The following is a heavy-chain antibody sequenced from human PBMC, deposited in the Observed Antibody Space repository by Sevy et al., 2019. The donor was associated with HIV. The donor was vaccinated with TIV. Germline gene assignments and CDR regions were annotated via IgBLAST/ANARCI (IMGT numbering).Heavy chain of an antibody. D-gene: IGHD1-7*01. J-gene: IGHJ4*02. CDR1: GFTFDDYA. CDR3: SKDKYLELLFSSPGYFGY. CDR2: ISWNSGSI. V-gene: IGHV3-9*01. Sequence: GGSLRLSCAASGFTFDDYAMHWVRQAPGKGLEWVSGISWNSGSIGYADSVKGRFTISRDNAKNSLYLQMNSLRAEDTALYYCSKDKYLELLFSSPGYFGYWGQGTLVTVSS.